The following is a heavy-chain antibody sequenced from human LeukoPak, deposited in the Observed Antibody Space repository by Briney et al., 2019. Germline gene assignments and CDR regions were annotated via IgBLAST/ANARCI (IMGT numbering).Heavy chain of an antibody. CDR3: AKVGLRLGGDY. Sequence: PGGSLRLSCVASGFTFSSYAMSWVRQAPGKGLEWVSAISGSGDGTYYTDSVKGRFTISRDNSKNTLHLQMNSLRTEDTAVYYCAKVGLRLGGDYWGQGTLVTVSS. CDR2: ISGSGDGT. V-gene: IGHV3-23*01. J-gene: IGHJ4*02. D-gene: IGHD4-17*01. CDR1: GFTFSSYA.